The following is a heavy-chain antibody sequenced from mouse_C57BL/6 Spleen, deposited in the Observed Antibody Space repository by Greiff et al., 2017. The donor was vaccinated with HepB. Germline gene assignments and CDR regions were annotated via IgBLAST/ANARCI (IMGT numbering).Heavy chain of an antibody. CDR3: ARQDYGIYFDY. D-gene: IGHD1-1*01. CDR1: GYSITSGYY. Sequence: ESGPGLVKPSQSLSLTCSVTGYSITSGYYWNWIRQFPGNKLEWMGYISYDGSNNYNPSLKNRISITRDTSKNQFFLKLNSVTTEDTATYYCARQDYGIYFDYWGQGTTLTVSS. V-gene: IGHV3-6*01. J-gene: IGHJ2*01. CDR2: ISYDGSN.